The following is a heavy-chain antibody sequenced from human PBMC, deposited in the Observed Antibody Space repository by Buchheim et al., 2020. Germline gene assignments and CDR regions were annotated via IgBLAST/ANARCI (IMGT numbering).Heavy chain of an antibody. Sequence: QVQLVESGGGVVQPGRSLRLSCAASGFTFSSYAMHWVRQAPGKGLEWVAVISYDGSKKYYADSVRGRFTISRDNSKNTLYLQMNSLRAEDTAVYYCARGLRFLDYWGQGTL. CDR2: ISYDGSKK. J-gene: IGHJ4*02. V-gene: IGHV3-30-3*01. D-gene: IGHD4-17*01. CDR3: ARGLRFLDY. CDR1: GFTFSSYA.